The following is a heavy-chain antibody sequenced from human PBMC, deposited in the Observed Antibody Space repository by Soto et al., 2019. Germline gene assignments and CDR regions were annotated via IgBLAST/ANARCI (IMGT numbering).Heavy chain of an antibody. V-gene: IGHV1-69*13. D-gene: IGHD2-15*01. Sequence: SVKVSCKASGGTFSSYAISWVRQAPGQGLEWMGGIIPIFGTANYAQKFQGRVTITADESTSTAYMELSSLRSEDTAVYYCATVPLLGCSGGSCYDMDVWGQGTTVTVSS. CDR2: IIPIFGTA. CDR3: ATVPLLGCSGGSCYDMDV. J-gene: IGHJ6*02. CDR1: GGTFSSYA.